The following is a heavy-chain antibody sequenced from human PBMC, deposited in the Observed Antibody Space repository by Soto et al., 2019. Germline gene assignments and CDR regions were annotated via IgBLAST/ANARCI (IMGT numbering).Heavy chain of an antibody. CDR3: AAPRDEYGSGVSWFTYGMDI. Sequence: PGGSLRLSCAASGFTVSSNYMSWVRQAPGKGLEWVSVIYSGGSTYYADSVRGRFSISRDNSQNTLFLQMKRLTVDDTAIYYCAAPRDEYGSGVSWFTYGMDIWGQGTTVTVSS. V-gene: IGHV3-53*01. CDR2: IYSGGST. J-gene: IGHJ6*02. D-gene: IGHD3-10*01. CDR1: GFTVSSNY.